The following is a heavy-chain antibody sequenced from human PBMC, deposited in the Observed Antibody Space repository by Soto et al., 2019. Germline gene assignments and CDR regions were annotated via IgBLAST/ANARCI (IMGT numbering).Heavy chain of an antibody. CDR1: GFTFSSYS. CDR3: ARVHRPFLGYLDY. D-gene: IGHD3-3*01. J-gene: IGHJ4*02. V-gene: IGHV3-21*01. CDR2: ISSSSSYI. Sequence: GGSLRLSCAASGFTFSSYSMNWVRQAPGKGLEWVSSISSSSSYIYYADSVKGRFTISRDNAKNSLYLQMNSLRAEDTAVYYCARVHRPFLGYLDYWGQGTLVTVSS.